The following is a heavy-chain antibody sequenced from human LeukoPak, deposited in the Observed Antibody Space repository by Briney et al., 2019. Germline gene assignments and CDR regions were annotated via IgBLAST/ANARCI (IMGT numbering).Heavy chain of an antibody. D-gene: IGHD1-26*01. Sequence: PGGSLRLSCGASGFTFRTSWMNWVRQAPGKGLEWVASINPDGSEKYSVDSVKGRFTISRDNAKNSLYLQMNSLRAEDTAVYYCARDLGGIVGAATPDYWGQGTLVTVSS. V-gene: IGHV3-7*01. J-gene: IGHJ4*02. CDR1: GFTFRTSW. CDR3: ARDLGGIVGAATPDY. CDR2: INPDGSEK.